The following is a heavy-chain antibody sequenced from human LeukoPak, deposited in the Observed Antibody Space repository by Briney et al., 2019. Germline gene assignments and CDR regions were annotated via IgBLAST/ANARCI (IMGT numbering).Heavy chain of an antibody. CDR3: ARVTYYYDSSGYFDAFDI. CDR2: IYTSGST. V-gene: IGHV4-4*07. D-gene: IGHD3-22*01. J-gene: IGHJ3*02. Sequence: PSETLSLTCTVSGGSISSYYWSWIRQPAGKGLEWIGRIYTSGSTNYNPSLKSRVTMSVDTSKNQFSLELSSVTAADTAVYYCARVTYYYDSSGYFDAFDIWGQGTMVTVSS. CDR1: GGSISSYY.